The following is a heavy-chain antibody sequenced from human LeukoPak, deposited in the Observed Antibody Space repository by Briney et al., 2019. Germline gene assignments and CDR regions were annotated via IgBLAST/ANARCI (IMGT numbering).Heavy chain of an antibody. Sequence: GGSLRLSCAASGLTFSSYGMHWVRQAPGKGLEWVAVIWYDGSNKFYADSVKGRFTISRDNSKNTLYLQMNSLRAEDTAVYYCARDVGGYFDYWGQGTLVTVSS. CDR2: IWYDGSNK. V-gene: IGHV3-33*01. CDR1: GLTFSSYG. J-gene: IGHJ4*02. D-gene: IGHD2-15*01. CDR3: ARDVGGYFDY.